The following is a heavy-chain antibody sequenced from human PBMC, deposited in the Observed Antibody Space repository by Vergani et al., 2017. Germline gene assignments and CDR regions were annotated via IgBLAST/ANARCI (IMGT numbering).Heavy chain of an antibody. Sequence: QLQLVQSGAEVKKPGSSVTVSCKASVGTFSSYAISWVRQAPGQGLEWMGGIIPIFGTANSAQKFQGRVTISADESTSTAYMERSSLRSKDTAVYYCAGDSVELGNHEYFDAWGQGTLVTVSS. D-gene: IGHD1-14*01. CDR3: AGDSVELGNHEYFDA. J-gene: IGHJ4*02. V-gene: IGHV1-69*01. CDR1: VGTFSSYA. CDR2: IIPIFGTA.